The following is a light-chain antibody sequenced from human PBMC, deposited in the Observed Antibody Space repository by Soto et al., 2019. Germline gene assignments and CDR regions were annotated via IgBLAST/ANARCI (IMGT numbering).Light chain of an antibody. CDR3: QHYNSYSEA. CDR2: DTS. CDR1: QSIYEK. J-gene: IGKJ1*01. Sequence: EIVMTQSPATLSVSPGERVTLSCRASQSIYEKLAWYQQKPGQTPGLVIYDTSTRATGTPGSFSGSGSGTEFTLTISSLQPDDFATYYCQHYNSYSEAFGQGTKVDIK. V-gene: IGKV3-15*01.